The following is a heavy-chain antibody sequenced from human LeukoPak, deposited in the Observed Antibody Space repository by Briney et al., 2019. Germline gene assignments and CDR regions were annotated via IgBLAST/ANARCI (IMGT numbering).Heavy chain of an antibody. Sequence: GGSLRLSCVGSEFSISSYRMSWVRQAPGKGLEWVANIKQDGSEIFYVDSVKGRFTISRDNAKNSLYLQMDSLRAEDTAMYYCARSLLSPNPRGASDYWGQGTLVTVSS. CDR1: EFSISSYR. CDR3: ARSLLSPNPRGASDY. D-gene: IGHD2-8*01. V-gene: IGHV3-7*01. CDR2: IKQDGSEI. J-gene: IGHJ4*02.